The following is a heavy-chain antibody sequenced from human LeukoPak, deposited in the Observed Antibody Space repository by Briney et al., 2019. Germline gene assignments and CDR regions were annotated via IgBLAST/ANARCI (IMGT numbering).Heavy chain of an antibody. Sequence: GRSLRLSCAASGFTFDDYAMHWVRQVPGKGLEWVSGITWNSDTIDSADSVKGRFTISRDNAKKSLYLQMNSLRAEDTAVYYCARAEITRYHYYGMDVWGQGTTVTVSS. V-gene: IGHV3-9*01. J-gene: IGHJ6*02. CDR1: GFTFDDYA. CDR3: ARAEITRYHYYGMDV. D-gene: IGHD5-24*01. CDR2: ITWNSDTI.